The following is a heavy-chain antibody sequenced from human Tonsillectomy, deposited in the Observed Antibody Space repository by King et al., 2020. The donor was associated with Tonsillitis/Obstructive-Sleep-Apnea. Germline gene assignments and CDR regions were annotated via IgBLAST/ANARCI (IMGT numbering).Heavy chain of an antibody. Sequence: VQLVESGGGLVQPGGALRLSCAASGFTFSSYSMNWVRQDPGKGLEWGSYISSSSSTIYYADSGKGRFTISRDNAKNSLYLQMNSLGDEDTAVYYCARDRGHYDFWSGYYSGAFDIWGQGTMVTVSS. V-gene: IGHV3-48*02. CDR1: GFTFSSYS. D-gene: IGHD3-3*01. J-gene: IGHJ3*02. CDR2: ISSSSSTI. CDR3: ARDRGHYDFWSGYYSGAFDI.